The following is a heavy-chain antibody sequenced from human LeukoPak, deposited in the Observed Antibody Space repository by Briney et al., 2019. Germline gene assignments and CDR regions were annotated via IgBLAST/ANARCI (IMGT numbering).Heavy chain of an antibody. CDR2: ISAGGEST. Sequence: SGGSLRLSCAASGFTFSNYAMSWVRQAPGKGLEWVSGISAGGESTYSADSVKGRFTISRDNSKNTLYLQMNSLRAEDTAVYYCARIIVGARPDAFDIWGQGTMVTVSS. CDR3: ARIIVGARPDAFDI. CDR1: GFTFSNYA. V-gene: IGHV3-23*01. J-gene: IGHJ3*02. D-gene: IGHD1-26*01.